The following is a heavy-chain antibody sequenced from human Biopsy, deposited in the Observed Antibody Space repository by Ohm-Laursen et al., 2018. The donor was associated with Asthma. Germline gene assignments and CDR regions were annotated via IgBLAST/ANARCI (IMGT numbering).Heavy chain of an antibody. CDR3: ARVQKSPGDRWFDP. J-gene: IGHJ5*02. Sequence: ASVKVSCKASAYTFIGYHLHWVRQAPGEGLERMGRINPNGGATIYAQKFQGRVTMTRDTSISTAYMELSRLTSDDTAVYYCARVQKSPGDRWFDPWGQGTLVTVSS. V-gene: IGHV1-2*06. CDR1: AYTFIGYH. CDR2: INPNGGAT. D-gene: IGHD7-27*01.